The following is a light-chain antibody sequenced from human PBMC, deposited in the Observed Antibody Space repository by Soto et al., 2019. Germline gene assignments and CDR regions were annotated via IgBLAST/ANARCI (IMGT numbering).Light chain of an antibody. CDR3: QQYNDWPQT. CDR2: GAS. CDR1: QTVTIN. Sequence: ETVMTQSPVILSVSPGYTATLSCRASQTVTINLAWYQQKPGQSPRLLIYGASNRATGVPARFSGSGSGTDFTLTISSLQSEDLAIYFCQQYNDWPQTFGQGTRVEIK. J-gene: IGKJ1*01. V-gene: IGKV3-15*01.